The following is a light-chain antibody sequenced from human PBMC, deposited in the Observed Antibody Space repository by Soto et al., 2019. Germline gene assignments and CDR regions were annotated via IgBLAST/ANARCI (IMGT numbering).Light chain of an antibody. J-gene: IGKJ5*01. CDR2: GAS. Sequence: EIVLTQSPDTLSLSPGERATLSCRASQSVYNSNLAWYQQKLGRAPRLLISGASTRASGIPDRFSGGGSETDFTLTIARLEPEDFAVYYCQQYGSSPRTFGQGTRLEIK. CDR1: QSVYNSN. V-gene: IGKV3-20*01. CDR3: QQYGSSPRT.